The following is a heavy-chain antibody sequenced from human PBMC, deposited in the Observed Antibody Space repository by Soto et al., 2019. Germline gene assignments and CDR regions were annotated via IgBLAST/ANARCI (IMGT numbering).Heavy chain of an antibody. J-gene: IGHJ3*02. CDR2: IWYDGSNK. V-gene: IGHV3-33*01. CDR1: GFTFSSYG. CDR3: ARGFSVFDALEM. Sequence: GGSLRLSCAASGFTFSSYGMHWVRQAPGKGLEWVAVIWYDGSNKYYADSVKGRFTISRDNSKNTLYLQMNSLRAEDTAVYYCARGFSVFDALEMGGQGTVVTVSS.